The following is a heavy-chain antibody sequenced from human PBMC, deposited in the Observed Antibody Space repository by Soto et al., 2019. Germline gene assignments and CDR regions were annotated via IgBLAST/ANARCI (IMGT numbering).Heavy chain of an antibody. CDR2: ILTSGVPR. D-gene: IGHD2-15*01. CDR3: AKEEGGPIKIFDS. V-gene: IGHV3-23*01. J-gene: IGHJ4*02. CDR1: GFTFNNYA. Sequence: GGSLRLSCAASGFTFNNYAMSWVRQAPGKGLEWVSVILTSGVPRFHADSVKGRFTISRDDSKNTLYLQMNSLRPEDTAIYYCAKEEGGPIKIFDSWGQGALVTVSS.